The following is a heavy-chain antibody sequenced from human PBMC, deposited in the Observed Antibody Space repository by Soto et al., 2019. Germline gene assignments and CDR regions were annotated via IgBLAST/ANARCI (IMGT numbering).Heavy chain of an antibody. Sequence: FVTLCHPWTVFCGSIISFYGSRIRQPPGKGLEWIGYIYYSGSTNYNPSLKSRVTISVDPSKSQFSLKLSSVTAADTAVYYCARDLIRGWFDPWGQGTLVTVSS. J-gene: IGHJ5*02. V-gene: IGHV4-59*01. CDR2: IYYSGST. CDR1: CGSIISFY. CDR3: ARDLIRGWFDP. D-gene: IGHD3-10*01.